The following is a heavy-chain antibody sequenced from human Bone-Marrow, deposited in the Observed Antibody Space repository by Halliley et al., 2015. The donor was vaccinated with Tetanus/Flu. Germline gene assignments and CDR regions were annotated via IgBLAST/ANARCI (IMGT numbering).Heavy chain of an antibody. CDR1: GFTFSMYA. D-gene: IGHD3-22*01. CDR3: AKAGFYDGSRYHNQNVLTKTWFAP. CDR2: ISGSGGTT. J-gene: IGHJ5*02. Sequence: AASGFTFSMYAMNWVRQAPGKGLEWVSVISGSGGTTFYADSVKGRFTISRDNSKNTLYLQMNSLTDEDTAIYFCAKAGFYDGSRYHNQNVLTKTWFAPWGQGTLVTVSS. V-gene: IGHV3-23*01.